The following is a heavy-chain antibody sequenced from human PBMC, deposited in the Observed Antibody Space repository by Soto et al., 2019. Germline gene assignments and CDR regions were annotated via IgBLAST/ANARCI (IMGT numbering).Heavy chain of an antibody. CDR1: GFTFSNYG. J-gene: IGHJ5*02. V-gene: IGHV3-30*18. Sequence: QVQLVESGGGVVQPGRSLRLSCAASGFTFSNYGMHWVRQAPGKGLEWVAVISYDGSNNYYADSVKGRCSISRDNSKNTLYLQMNSLRAEDTAVYYCAKGDWFDPWGQGTLVTVSS. CDR3: AKGDWFDP. CDR2: ISYDGSNN.